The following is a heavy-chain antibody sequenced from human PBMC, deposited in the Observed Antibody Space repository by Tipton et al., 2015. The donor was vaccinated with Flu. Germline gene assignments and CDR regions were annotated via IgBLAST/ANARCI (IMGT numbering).Heavy chain of an antibody. Sequence: QLVQSGAEVKKPGASVKVSCKASGYTFTSYGISWVRQAPGQGLEWMGWISAYNGNTNYAQKLQGRVTMTTDTSTSTAYMELRSLRSDDTAVYYCARDIGNVPAAISPDAFDIWGQGTMVTVSS. J-gene: IGHJ3*02. V-gene: IGHV1-18*04. CDR3: ARDIGNVPAAISPDAFDI. CDR1: GYTFTSYG. D-gene: IGHD2-2*02. CDR2: ISAYNGNT.